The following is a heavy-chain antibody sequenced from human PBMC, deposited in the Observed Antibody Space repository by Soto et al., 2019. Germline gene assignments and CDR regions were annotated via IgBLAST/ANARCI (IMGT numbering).Heavy chain of an antibody. Sequence: GESLKISCKGPGYSFTSYWIGWVRQMPGKGLEWMGRIDPSDSYTNYSPSFQGHVTISADKSISTAYLQWSSLKASDTAMYYCARGRSGSYFDWYDPWGQGTLVTVSS. CDR1: GYSFTSYW. CDR2: IDPSDSYT. CDR3: ARGRSGSYFDWYDP. D-gene: IGHD1-26*01. V-gene: IGHV5-10-1*01. J-gene: IGHJ5*02.